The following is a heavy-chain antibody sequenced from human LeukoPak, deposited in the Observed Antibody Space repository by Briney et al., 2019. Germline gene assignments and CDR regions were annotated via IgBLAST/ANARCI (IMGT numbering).Heavy chain of an antibody. CDR1: GFTFSSYA. D-gene: IGHD2-2*01. J-gene: IGHJ4*02. CDR3: ARSRQLLLRDDY. CDR2: ISSSSSYI. Sequence: KAGGSLRLSCAASGFTFSSYAMSWVRQAPGKGLEWVSSISSSSSYIYYADSVKGRFTISRDNAKNSLYLQMNSLRAEDTAVYYCARSRQLLLRDDYWGQGTLVTVSS. V-gene: IGHV3-21*01.